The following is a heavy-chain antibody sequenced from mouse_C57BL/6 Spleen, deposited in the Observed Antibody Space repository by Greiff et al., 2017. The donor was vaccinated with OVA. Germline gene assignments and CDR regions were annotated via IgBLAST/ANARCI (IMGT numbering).Heavy chain of an antibody. D-gene: IGHD3-2*01. J-gene: IGHJ2*01. Sequence: VQLQESGAELARPGASVKLSCKASGYTFTSYGISWVKQRTGQGLEWIGEIYPRSGNTYSNEKFKGKATLTADKSSSTAYMELRSLTSEDSAVYFCARSDSPRDYFDYWGQGTTLTVSS. CDR3: ARSDSPRDYFDY. CDR1: GYTFTSYG. CDR2: IYPRSGNT. V-gene: IGHV1-81*01.